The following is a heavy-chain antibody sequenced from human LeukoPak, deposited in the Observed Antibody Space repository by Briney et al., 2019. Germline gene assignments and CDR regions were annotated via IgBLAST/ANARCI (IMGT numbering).Heavy chain of an antibody. CDR1: GGSFSGYY. CDR3: ARVDNRYKRAAAVNNWFDP. V-gene: IGHV4-34*01. D-gene: IGHD6-13*01. CDR2: INHSGST. J-gene: IGHJ5*02. Sequence: SETLSLTCAVYGGSFSGYYWSWIRQPPGKGLEWIGEINHSGSTNYNPSLKSRVTMSVDTSKNQFSLKLSSVTAADTAVYYCARVDNRYKRAAAVNNWFDPWGQGTLVTVSS.